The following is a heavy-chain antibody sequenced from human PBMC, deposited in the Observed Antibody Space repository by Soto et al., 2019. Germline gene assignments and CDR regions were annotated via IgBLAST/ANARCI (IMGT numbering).Heavy chain of an antibody. CDR3: AGGSGWLSDY. CDR1: GFSISSYW. V-gene: IGHV3-7*03. Sequence: EVQLVESGGGLVQPGGSLRLSCAASGFSISSYWMNWVRQAPGKGLEWVASIRKDGSEKYYVDSVKGRFTISRDNAKNSLYLQMNRPRDDDTAVYYCAGGSGWLSDYWGRGTLVTVSS. CDR2: IRKDGSEK. J-gene: IGHJ4*02. D-gene: IGHD6-19*01.